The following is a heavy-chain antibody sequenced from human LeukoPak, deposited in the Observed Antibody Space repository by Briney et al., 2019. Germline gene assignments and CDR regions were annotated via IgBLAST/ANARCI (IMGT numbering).Heavy chain of an antibody. CDR3: ARLWSYYDNSGFFEDY. CDR2: IIAIFGTP. J-gene: IGHJ4*02. D-gene: IGHD3-22*01. Sequence: GASVKVSCKASGGTFTNYDITGVRQAPGQGLEWMGGIIAIFGTPKYAQKFQGRVTITSHRSTSTSYMELSILTSEDTAVYYCARLWSYYDNSGFFEDYWGQGTLVTVSS. V-gene: IGHV1-69*06. CDR1: GGTFTNYD.